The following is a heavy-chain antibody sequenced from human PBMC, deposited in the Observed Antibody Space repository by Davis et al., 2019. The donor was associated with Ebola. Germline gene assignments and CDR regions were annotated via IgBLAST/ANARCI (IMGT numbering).Heavy chain of an antibody. CDR1: RYTFHSYD. J-gene: IGHJ6*02. Sequence: SVPVSRLPSRYTFHSYDIIWVRQAPGPGLEWMGIINPSGGSTRYAQKFQGRVTMTRDTSTSTVYMELSSLRSEDTAVYYCARERIVVVVPAATNYYYYGMDVWGQGTTVTVSS. V-gene: IGHV1-46*02. D-gene: IGHD2-2*01. CDR3: ARERIVVVVPAATNYYYYGMDV. CDR2: INPSGGST.